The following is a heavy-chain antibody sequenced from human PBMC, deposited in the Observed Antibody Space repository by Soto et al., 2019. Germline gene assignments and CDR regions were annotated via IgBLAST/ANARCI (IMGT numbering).Heavy chain of an antibody. CDR3: ASLPHDYYYGMDV. J-gene: IGHJ6*02. CDR1: GFTFSSYG. CDR2: IWYDGSNK. V-gene: IGHV3-33*01. Sequence: QVQLVESGGGVVQPGRCLRLSCAASGFTFSSYGMHWVRQAPGKGLEWVAVIWYDGSNKYYADSVKGRFTISRDNSKNTLYQQMNSLRAEDTAVYYCASLPHDYYYGMDVWGQGTTVTVSS.